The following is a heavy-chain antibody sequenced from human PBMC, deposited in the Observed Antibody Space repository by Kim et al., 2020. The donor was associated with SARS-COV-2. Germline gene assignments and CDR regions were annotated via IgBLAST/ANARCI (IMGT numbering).Heavy chain of an antibody. J-gene: IGHJ3*02. Sequence: YDGDSVTGRFTISGDNAKNSLYLQMNSLRAEDTAVYYCASEGAHNRAFDIWGQGTMVTVSS. V-gene: IGHV3-48*03. D-gene: IGHD1-20*01. CDR3: ASEGAHNRAFDI.